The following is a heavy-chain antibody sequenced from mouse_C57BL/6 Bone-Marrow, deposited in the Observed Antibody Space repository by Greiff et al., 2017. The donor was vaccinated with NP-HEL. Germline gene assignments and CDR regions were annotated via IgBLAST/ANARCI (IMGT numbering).Heavy chain of an antibody. V-gene: IGHV5-4*03. CDR3: ARGAYGSSLYYFDY. CDR2: ISDGGSYT. J-gene: IGHJ2*01. D-gene: IGHD1-1*01. CDR1: GFTFSSYA. Sequence: DVKLVESGGGLVKPGGSLKLSCAASGFTFSSYAMSWVRQTPEKRLEWVATISDGGSYTYYPDNVKGRFTISRDNAKNNLYLQMSQLKSEDTAMYYCARGAYGSSLYYFDYWGQGTTLTVSS.